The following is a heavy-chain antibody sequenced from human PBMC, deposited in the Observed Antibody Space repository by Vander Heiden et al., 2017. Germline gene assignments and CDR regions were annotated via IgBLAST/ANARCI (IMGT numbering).Heavy chain of an antibody. Sequence: EVQLLESGGGLVQPGGSLRLSCAASGFTFSSYAMSWVRQAPGKGLEWVSASSGSGGSTYYADSVKGRFTISRDNSKNTLYLQMNSLRAEDTAVYYCAKGLDEEIDAFDIWGQGTMVTVSS. CDR1: GFTFSSYA. CDR2: SSGSGGST. V-gene: IGHV3-23*01. CDR3: AKGLDEEIDAFDI. J-gene: IGHJ3*02.